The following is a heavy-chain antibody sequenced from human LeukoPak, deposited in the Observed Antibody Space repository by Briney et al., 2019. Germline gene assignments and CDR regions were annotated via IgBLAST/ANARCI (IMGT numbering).Heavy chain of an antibody. CDR2: ISYSGST. CDR1: GGSISSPY. J-gene: IGHJ4*02. D-gene: IGHD6-19*01. CDR3: RYSSGWYQVDY. Sequence: PSGTLSLTCTVSGGSISSPYWSWIRQPPGKGLEWIGYISYSGSTAYNPSLKSRVTISVDMSKTQFSLELRSVTAADTAVYYCRYSSGWYQVDYWGQETRVTVSS. V-gene: IGHV4-59*11.